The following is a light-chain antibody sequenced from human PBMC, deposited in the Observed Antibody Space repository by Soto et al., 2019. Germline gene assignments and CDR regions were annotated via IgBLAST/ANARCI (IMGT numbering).Light chain of an antibody. CDR1: SSNIGAGYD. CDR3: QSYDSSLSGVV. J-gene: IGLJ7*01. CDR2: ANT. V-gene: IGLV1-40*01. Sequence: QSVLTQPPSVSGAPGQRVTISCTGSSSNIGAGYDVHWYQQFPGTAPNLLIYANTNRPSGVPDRFSGSKSGTSASLAITGLQAEDEADYYCQSYDSSLSGVVFGGGTQLTVL.